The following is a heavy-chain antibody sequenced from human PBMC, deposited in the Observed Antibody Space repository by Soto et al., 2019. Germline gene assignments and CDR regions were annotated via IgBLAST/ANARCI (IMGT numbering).Heavy chain of an antibody. Sequence: QVQLVESGGGVVQPGRSLRLSCAASGFTFYKYGMHWVRQAPGKGLEWVAIISHDGSNKYYVDSVKGRFTIARDNSKNPVFLQMNSLRPEDTALYFCAKDDSNRWYNYYAMDVWGQGTTVTVSS. V-gene: IGHV3-30*18. J-gene: IGHJ6*02. CDR3: AKDDSNRWYNYYAMDV. D-gene: IGHD3-22*01. CDR1: GFTFYKYG. CDR2: ISHDGSNK.